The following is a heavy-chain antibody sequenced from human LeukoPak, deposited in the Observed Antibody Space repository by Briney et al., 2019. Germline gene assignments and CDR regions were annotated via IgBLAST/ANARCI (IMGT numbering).Heavy chain of an antibody. J-gene: IGHJ3*02. Sequence: SETLSLTCTVSGGSISSYYWSWIRQPPGKGLERIGYIYYSGSTNYNPSLKSRVTISVDTSKNQFSLKLSSVTAADTAVYYCARDGYYYDSSGYHDAFDIWGQGTMVTVSS. CDR2: IYYSGST. V-gene: IGHV4-59*01. CDR3: ARDGYYYDSSGYHDAFDI. D-gene: IGHD3-22*01. CDR1: GGSISSYY.